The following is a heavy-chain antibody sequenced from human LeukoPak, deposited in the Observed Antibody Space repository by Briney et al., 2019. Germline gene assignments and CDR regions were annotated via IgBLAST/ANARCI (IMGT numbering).Heavy chain of an antibody. V-gene: IGHV1-2*02. Sequence: GASVKVSCTASGYTFTGYYMHWVRQAPGQGLEWMGWINPNSGGTNYAQKFQGRVTMTRDPSISTAYMELSRLRSDDPAVYYCARPLRRAARPLYYFDYWGQGTLVTVSS. J-gene: IGHJ4*02. D-gene: IGHD6-6*01. CDR2: INPNSGGT. CDR1: GYTFTGYY. CDR3: ARPLRRAARPLYYFDY.